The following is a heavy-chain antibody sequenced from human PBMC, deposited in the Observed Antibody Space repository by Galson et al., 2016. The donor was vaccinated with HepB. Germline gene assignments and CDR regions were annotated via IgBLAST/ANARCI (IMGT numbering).Heavy chain of an antibody. V-gene: IGHV4-34*01. Sequence: SETLSLTCAVYGGSFSGYNWTWIRQPPGKGLEWIGEIHHSGSTIYNPSLKSRVTTSVDSSKNQLSLSLRSVTAADTAVYYWARPRSGPVGGNYYTDVWGQGPTVTISS. J-gene: IGHJ6*02. CDR3: ARPRSGPVGGNYYTDV. CDR2: IHHSGST. D-gene: IGHD6-19*01. CDR1: GGSFSGYN.